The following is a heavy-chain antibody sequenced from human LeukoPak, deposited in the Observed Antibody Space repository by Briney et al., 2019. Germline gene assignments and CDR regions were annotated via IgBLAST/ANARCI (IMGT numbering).Heavy chain of an antibody. V-gene: IGHV4-34*01. CDR3: ARGRYCSSTSCYWYYYYYMDV. CDR2: INHSGST. CDR1: GGSFSGYY. D-gene: IGHD2-2*01. J-gene: IGHJ6*03. Sequence: SETLSLTCAVYGGSFSGYYWSWIRQPPGKGLEWLGEINHSGSTNYNPSLKSRVTISVDTSKNQFSLKLSSVTAADTAAYYCARGRYCSSTSCYWYYYYYMDVWGKGTTVTVSS.